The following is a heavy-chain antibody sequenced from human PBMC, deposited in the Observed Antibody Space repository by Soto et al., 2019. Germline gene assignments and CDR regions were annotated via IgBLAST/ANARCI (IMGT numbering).Heavy chain of an antibody. Sequence: GASVKVSCKASGYTFTNYAISWVRQAPGQGLEWMGWISAYNGNTKYAQKFQGRVTMTTDTSTSTAYMELRSLRSDDTAVYYCARGVGSGSYYNQYNWFDPWGQGTLVTVSS. D-gene: IGHD3-10*01. J-gene: IGHJ5*02. CDR3: ARGVGSGSYYNQYNWFDP. V-gene: IGHV1-18*01. CDR1: GYTFTNYA. CDR2: ISAYNGNT.